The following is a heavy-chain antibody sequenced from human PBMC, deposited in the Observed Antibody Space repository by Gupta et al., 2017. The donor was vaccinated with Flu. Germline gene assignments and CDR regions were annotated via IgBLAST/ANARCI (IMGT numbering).Heavy chain of an antibody. CDR2: IYTSGTT. D-gene: IGHD2-2*01. Sequence: QVQLQESGPGLVKPSQTLPLTCSVSGGSISSGRYYWSWIRQPAGKGLEWIGRIYTSGTTNYNPSLKSRVTMSVDTSKNQFSLKLTSVTAADTAVYYCVATADIGVVPARPDYYYGMDVWGQGTTVTVSS. V-gene: IGHV4-61*02. CDR3: VATADIGVVPARPDYYYGMDV. CDR1: GGSISSGRYY. J-gene: IGHJ6*02.